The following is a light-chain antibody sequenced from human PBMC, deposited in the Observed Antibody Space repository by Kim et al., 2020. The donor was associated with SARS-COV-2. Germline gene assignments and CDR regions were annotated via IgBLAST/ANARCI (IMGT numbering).Light chain of an antibody. Sequence: EIVMTQSPVTLSVSPGERATLSCRASQSVSSNLAWYQQKPGQAPRLPIHGASIRATGIPARFSGSGSGTEFTLTISSLQSEDFAVYYCQQYNNWPRTFGQGTKLEI. CDR3: QQYNNWPRT. V-gene: IGKV3-15*01. CDR2: GAS. J-gene: IGKJ2*01. CDR1: QSVSSN.